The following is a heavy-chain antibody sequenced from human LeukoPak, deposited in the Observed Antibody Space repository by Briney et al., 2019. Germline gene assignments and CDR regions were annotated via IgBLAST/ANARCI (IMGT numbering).Heavy chain of an antibody. CDR1: RGSITSYY. V-gene: IGHV4-59*01. CDR2: NHYSGSP. J-gene: IGHJ4*02. D-gene: IGHD2-21*02. Sequence: SETLSLTCTVSRGSITSYYWSWIRQPPGKRLEWIGYNHYSGSPNYNPSLKSRVTMSVETSKNQFSLKLSSVTAADTAVYYCARAVGTAPFDHWGQGTLVTVSS. CDR3: ARAVGTAPFDH.